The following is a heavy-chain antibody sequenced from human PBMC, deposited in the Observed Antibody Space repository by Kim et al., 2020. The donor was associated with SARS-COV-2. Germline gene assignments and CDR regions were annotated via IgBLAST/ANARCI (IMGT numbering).Heavy chain of an antibody. V-gene: IGHV3-74*01. CDR1: GFTFNTYW. CDR2: IFSDGTT. Sequence: GGSLRLSCAAPGFTFNTYWIHWVRQVPGKGLVWVSRIFSDGTTSYADSVKGRFTISRDNAKNMVFLQMNSLRPEDTAVYHCVRDRPQWDWGQGTLVTVSS. D-gene: IGHD1-26*01. J-gene: IGHJ4*02. CDR3: VRDRPQWD.